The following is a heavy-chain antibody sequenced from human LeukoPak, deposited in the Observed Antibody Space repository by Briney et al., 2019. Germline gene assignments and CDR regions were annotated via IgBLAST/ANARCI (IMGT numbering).Heavy chain of an antibody. CDR3: AISAVAGTHYFDY. Sequence: GGSLRLSCAASGFTFSSYSMNWVRQAPGKGLEWVSSISSSSSYIYYADSVKGRFTISRDNAKNSLYLQMNSLRAEDTAVYYCAISAVAGTHYFDYWGQGTLVTVSS. V-gene: IGHV3-21*01. CDR1: GFTFSSYS. J-gene: IGHJ4*02. D-gene: IGHD6-19*01. CDR2: ISSSSSYI.